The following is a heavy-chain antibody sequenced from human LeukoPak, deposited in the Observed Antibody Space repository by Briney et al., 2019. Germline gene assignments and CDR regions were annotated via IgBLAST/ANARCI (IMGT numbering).Heavy chain of an antibody. V-gene: IGHV5-51*01. CDR1: GYSFTSYW. D-gene: IGHD5-12*01. CDR2: IYPGDSDT. J-gene: IGHJ2*01. CDR3: ARPAFAVNGYDKFWYFDL. Sequence: RGESLKISCKGSGYSFTSYWIGWVRQMPGKGLEWMGIIYPGDSDTRYSPSFQGQVTISADKSISTAYLQWSSLKASDTAMYYCARPAFAVNGYDKFWYFDLWGRGTLVTASS.